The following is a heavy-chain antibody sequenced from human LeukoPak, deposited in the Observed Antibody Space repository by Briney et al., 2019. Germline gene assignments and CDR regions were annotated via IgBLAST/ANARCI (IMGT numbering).Heavy chain of an antibody. J-gene: IGHJ4*02. CDR2: ISSSGSTI. CDR3: ATEGLRGLPRRGKERRFDY. D-gene: IGHD4-17*01. CDR1: GFTFSSYE. Sequence: PGGSLRLSCAASGFTFSSYEMNWVRQAPGKGLEWVSYISSSGSTIYYADSVKGRFTISRDNAKNSLYLQMNSLRAEDTALYYCATEGLRGLPRRGKERRFDYWGQGTLVTVSS. V-gene: IGHV3-48*03.